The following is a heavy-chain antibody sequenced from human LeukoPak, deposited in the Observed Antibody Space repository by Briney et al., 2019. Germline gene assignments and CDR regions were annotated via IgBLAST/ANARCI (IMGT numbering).Heavy chain of an antibody. Sequence: GGSLRLSCAASGFTSSSYWMSWVRQAAGKGLEWVADIKQDVSEKNYVDSVKGRFTTSRDNAKNSMYLQMNSLRAEDTAVYYCARDKRRDYFDYWGQGTLVTVSS. V-gene: IGHV3-7*01. J-gene: IGHJ4*02. CDR3: ARDKRRDYFDY. CDR2: IKQDVSEK. CDR1: GFTSSSYW.